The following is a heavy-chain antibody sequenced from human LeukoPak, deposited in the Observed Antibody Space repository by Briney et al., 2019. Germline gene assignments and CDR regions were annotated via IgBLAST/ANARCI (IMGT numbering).Heavy chain of an antibody. D-gene: IGHD4-11*01. Sequence: GGSLRLSCAASEFTFSSYAMHWVRQAPGKGLDWVAVISYDGSNKYYADSVKGRFTISRDNSKNTLYLQMNSLRAEDTAVYYCARDPFYSNPHFDYWGQGTLVTVSS. J-gene: IGHJ4*02. V-gene: IGHV3-30-3*01. CDR1: EFTFSSYA. CDR2: ISYDGSNK. CDR3: ARDPFYSNPHFDY.